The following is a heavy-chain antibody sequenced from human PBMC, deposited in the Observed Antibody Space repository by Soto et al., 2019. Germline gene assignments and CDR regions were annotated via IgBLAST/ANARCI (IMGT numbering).Heavy chain of an antibody. CDR1: GFTFSSYS. CDR3: ARGNEVPAADYYYYMDV. V-gene: IGHV3-21*01. Sequence: GGSLRLSCAASGFTFSSYSMNWVRQAPGKGLEWVSSISSSSSYIYYADSVKGRFTISRDNAKNSLYLQMNSLRAEDTAVYYCARGNEVPAADYYYYMDVWGKGTTVTVSS. D-gene: IGHD2-2*01. J-gene: IGHJ6*03. CDR2: ISSSSSYI.